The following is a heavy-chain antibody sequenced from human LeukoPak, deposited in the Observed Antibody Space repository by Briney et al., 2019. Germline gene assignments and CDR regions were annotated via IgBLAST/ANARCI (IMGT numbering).Heavy chain of an antibody. CDR1: GFTYSYFS. D-gene: IGHD4-17*01. Sequence: GGPLRLPCAPSGFTYSYFSMNWLPQAPGKGREWLSYISDSSSTIYYADSVKGRFTISRDDAKNSLYLQMNSLRAEDTAVYYCARVIGSYGDSAYWGQGTLVTVSS. CDR2: ISDSSSTI. V-gene: IGHV3-48*04. CDR3: ARVIGSYGDSAY. J-gene: IGHJ4*02.